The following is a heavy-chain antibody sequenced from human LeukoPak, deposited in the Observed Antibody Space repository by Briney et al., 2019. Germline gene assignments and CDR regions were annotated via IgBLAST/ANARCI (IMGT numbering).Heavy chain of an antibody. J-gene: IGHJ4*02. CDR1: GDSINSSSYY. CDR3: ASEWLTIDY. Sequence: SDTLSLTCTVSGDSINSSSYYWGWIRQPPGKGLEWIGSIYYSGSTYYHPSLKRRVTISVDKSKNQLSLKLRSVTDADTVVYYCASEWLTIDYWGQGTLVTVSS. V-gene: IGHV4-39*07. D-gene: IGHD6-19*01. CDR2: IYYSGST.